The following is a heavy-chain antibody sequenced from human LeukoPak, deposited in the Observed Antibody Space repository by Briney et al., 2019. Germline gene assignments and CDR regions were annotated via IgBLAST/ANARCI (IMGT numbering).Heavy chain of an antibody. J-gene: IGHJ4*02. CDR1: GFTFSSYS. D-gene: IGHD5-18*01. CDR2: ISSSSSYI. V-gene: IGHV3-21*01. CDR3: ARERVGYSYGATCFDY. Sequence: GGTLRLSCAASGFTFSSYSMNWVRQAPGKGLEWVSSISSSSSYIYYADSVKGRFTISRDNAKNSLYLQMNSLRAEDTAVYYCARERVGYSYGATCFDYWGQGTLVTVSS.